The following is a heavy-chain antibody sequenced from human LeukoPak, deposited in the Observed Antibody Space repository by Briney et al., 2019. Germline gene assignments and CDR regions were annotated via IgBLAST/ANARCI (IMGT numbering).Heavy chain of an antibody. D-gene: IGHD6-13*01. CDR3: ARVSSSWYQGWYFDL. Sequence: PSETLSLTCTVSGGSISSYYWSWIRQPAGKGLEWIGRIDTSGNTNYKPSLKSRVTMSVDTSKNQFSLKLSSVTAADTAVYYCARVSSSWYQGWYFDLWGRGTLVTVSS. V-gene: IGHV4-4*07. CDR1: GGSISSYY. CDR2: IDTSGNT. J-gene: IGHJ2*01.